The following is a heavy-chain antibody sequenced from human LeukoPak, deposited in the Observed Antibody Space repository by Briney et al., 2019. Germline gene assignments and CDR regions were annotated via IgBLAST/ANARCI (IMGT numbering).Heavy chain of an antibody. V-gene: IGHV3-53*01. J-gene: IGHJ4*02. CDR1: GFIVSDNY. CDR3: ARPDTSPGGVWYYDY. D-gene: IGHD3-16*01. Sequence: PGGSLRLSCAASGFIVSDNYMTWVRQGPGKGLEWVSIIYSGGDTKYADSVKGRFTISRDNSKNTLYLQMNSLRAEDTAVYYCARPDTSPGGVWYYDYWGQGTLVTVSS. CDR2: IYSGGDT.